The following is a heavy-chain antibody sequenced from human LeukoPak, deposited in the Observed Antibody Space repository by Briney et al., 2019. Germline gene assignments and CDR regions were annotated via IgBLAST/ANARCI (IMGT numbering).Heavy chain of an antibody. V-gene: IGHV3-48*04. CDR3: ARRGDRICTGMNCPPHSYYYYMDV. J-gene: IGHJ6*03. CDR2: ISGTNRAI. Sequence: PGGSLRLSCVGSGFNFNAYGMNWVRQAPGEGLEWLAFISGTNRAIHYADSVKGRFTITRDNAKESVYLHMSSLRAEDTAVYYCARRGDRICTGMNCPPHSYYYYMDVWGKGTTVSVS. CDR1: GFNFNAYG. D-gene: IGHD2-8*02.